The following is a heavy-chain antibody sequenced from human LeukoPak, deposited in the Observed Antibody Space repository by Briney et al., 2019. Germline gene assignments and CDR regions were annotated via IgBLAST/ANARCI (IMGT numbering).Heavy chain of an antibody. J-gene: IGHJ4*02. Sequence: PGGSLRLSCATSGFTFSTYWMSWVRQAPGKGLEWVANIKQDESEKYYVGSVRGRFTISRDNAKNSLYLQMNSLRAEDTAVCYCANGDGFDYWGQGTLVTVSS. CDR3: ANGDGFDY. CDR2: IKQDESEK. D-gene: IGHD5-24*01. CDR1: GFTFSTYW. V-gene: IGHV3-7*01.